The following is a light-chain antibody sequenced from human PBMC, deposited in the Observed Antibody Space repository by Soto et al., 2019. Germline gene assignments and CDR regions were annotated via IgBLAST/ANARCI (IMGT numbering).Light chain of an antibody. CDR1: SSNNGAGYD. Sequence: QSVLTQPPSVSGAPGQVVTTSCTRTSSNNGAGYDVHWYQQFPGTAPKLLIYGNRNRPSGVPDRFSGSKSGTSASLAITGLQAEDEATYYCQSCDSSLSGSGVFGTGTKVTVL. V-gene: IGLV1-40*01. J-gene: IGLJ1*01. CDR3: QSCDSSLSGSGV. CDR2: GNR.